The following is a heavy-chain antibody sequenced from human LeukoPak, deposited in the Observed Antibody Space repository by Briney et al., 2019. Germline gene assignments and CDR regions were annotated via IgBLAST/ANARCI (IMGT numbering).Heavy chain of an antibody. V-gene: IGHV3-74*01. CDR2: INSDGSST. J-gene: IGHJ4*02. CDR1: GFTFSSYW. D-gene: IGHD3-10*01. CDR3: ARDRRMVRGVIFPRPFDY. Sequence: GGSLRLSCAASGFTFSSYWMHWVRQAPGKGLVWVSCINSDGSSTSYADSVKGRFTISRDNAKNTLYLQMNSLRAEDTAVDYCARDRRMVRGVIFPRPFDYWGQGPLVTVSS.